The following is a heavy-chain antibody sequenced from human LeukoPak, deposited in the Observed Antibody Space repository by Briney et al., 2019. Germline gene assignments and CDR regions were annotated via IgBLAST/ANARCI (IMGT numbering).Heavy chain of an antibody. Sequence: GGSPRLSCAASGFTFSSYSMNWVRQAPGKGLEWVSSISSSSSYIYYADSVKGRFTISRDNAKNSLYLQMNSLRAEDTAVYYCAKDSAFYYIDVWGKGTTVIISS. CDR2: ISSSSSYI. V-gene: IGHV3-21*01. J-gene: IGHJ6*03. D-gene: IGHD3-10*01. CDR3: AKDSAFYYIDV. CDR1: GFTFSSYS.